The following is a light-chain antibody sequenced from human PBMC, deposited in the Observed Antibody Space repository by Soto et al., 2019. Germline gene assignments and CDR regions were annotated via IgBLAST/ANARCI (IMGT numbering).Light chain of an antibody. V-gene: IGLV2-11*01. CDR3: SSYVGTNSYV. Sequence: QSVLTQPRSVSGSPGQSVTISCSGTSSDVGAYNYDSWYQQHPGKAPKLIIYEVYKRPSGVPDRFSGSKSGNTAALTVSGLQAEDEADYYCSSYVGTNSYVFGTGTKVTVL. CDR2: EVY. CDR1: SSDVGAYNY. J-gene: IGLJ1*01.